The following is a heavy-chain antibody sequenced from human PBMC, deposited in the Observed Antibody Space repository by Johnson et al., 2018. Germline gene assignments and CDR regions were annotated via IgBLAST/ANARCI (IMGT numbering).Heavy chain of an antibody. CDR1: GFTFSSYS. Sequence: VQLVQSGGGVVQPGRSLRLSCAASGFTFSSYSMYWVRQAPGKGLVWVSSISSRSSYINYADSVKGRFTISRDNAKNSLYLQMNSLRAEDTAGYYCARVAPLDYIYYYYMDVWGKGTTVTVYS. CDR2: ISSRSSYI. J-gene: IGHJ6*03. V-gene: IGHV3-21*01. CDR3: ARVAPLDYIYYYYMDV. D-gene: IGHD5-12*01.